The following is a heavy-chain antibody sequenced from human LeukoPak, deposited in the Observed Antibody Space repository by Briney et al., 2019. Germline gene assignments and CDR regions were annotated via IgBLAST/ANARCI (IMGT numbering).Heavy chain of an antibody. J-gene: IGHJ4*02. Sequence: SETLSLTCTASGGSISTSSYYWGWIRQPPGKGLEWIGSIYYSGSTYYNPSLKSRVTISVDTSKNQFSLKLSSVTAADTAVYYCARERYRNFDYWGQGTLVTVSS. CDR1: GGSISTSSYY. CDR2: IYYSGST. CDR3: ARERYRNFDY. D-gene: IGHD1-1*01. V-gene: IGHV4-39*07.